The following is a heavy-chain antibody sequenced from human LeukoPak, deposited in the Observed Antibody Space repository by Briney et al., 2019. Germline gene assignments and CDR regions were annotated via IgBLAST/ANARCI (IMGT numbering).Heavy chain of an antibody. V-gene: IGHV3-73*01. CDR2: IRSKANSYAT. CDR3: TRVIAVAGTGGY. J-gene: IGHJ4*02. D-gene: IGHD6-19*01. Sequence: PGGSLRLSCAASGFTFSGSAMHWVRQASGKGLEGVGRIRSKANSYATAYAASVKGRFTISRDDSKNTAYLQMNSLKTEDTAVYYCTRVIAVAGTGGYWGQGTLVTVSS. CDR1: GFTFSGSA.